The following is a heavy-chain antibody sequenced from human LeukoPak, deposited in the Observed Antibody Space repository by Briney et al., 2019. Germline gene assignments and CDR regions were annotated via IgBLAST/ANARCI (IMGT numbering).Heavy chain of an antibody. D-gene: IGHD6-19*01. CDR1: GFTLSYYC. V-gene: IGHV3-21*01. CDR2: LSSGSSYL. Sequence: GFPRISRAASGFTLSYYCMNWGRPAPREGVEWVSSLSSGSSYLYYADSVKGRFTISRDNAKNSLYLQMNSLRAEDTAVYYCARGDGGWYYFDYWGQGTLVTVSS. CDR3: ARGDGGWYYFDY. J-gene: IGHJ4*02.